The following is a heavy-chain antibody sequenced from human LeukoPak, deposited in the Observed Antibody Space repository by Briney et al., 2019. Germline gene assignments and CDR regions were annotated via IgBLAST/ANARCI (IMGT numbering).Heavy chain of an antibody. D-gene: IGHD6-13*01. CDR2: MNPNRGNT. V-gene: IGHV1-8*01. J-gene: IGHJ4*02. CDR3: AGGGSSSDYFDY. CDR1: GYTFTSYD. Sequence: ASVKVSCKASGYTFTSYDINWVRQATGQGLEWMGWMNPNRGNTGYAQKFQGRVTMTRNTSITTAYIELSSLRSEDTAVYYCAGGGSSSDYFDYWGQGTLVTVSS.